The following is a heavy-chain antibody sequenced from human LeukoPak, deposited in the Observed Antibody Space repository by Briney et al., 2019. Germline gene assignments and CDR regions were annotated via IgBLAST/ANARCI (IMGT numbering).Heavy chain of an antibody. J-gene: IGHJ2*01. CDR2: ISGSGGST. Sequence: GGSLRLSCAASGFTFSSYAMSWVRQAPGKGLEWVSAISGSGGSTYYADSVKGRFTISRDNSKNTLYLQMNSLRAEDTAVYYCARDGTYCGGDCYRRYFDLWGRGTLVTVSS. V-gene: IGHV3-23*01. CDR3: ARDGTYCGGDCYRRYFDL. CDR1: GFTFSSYA. D-gene: IGHD2-21*02.